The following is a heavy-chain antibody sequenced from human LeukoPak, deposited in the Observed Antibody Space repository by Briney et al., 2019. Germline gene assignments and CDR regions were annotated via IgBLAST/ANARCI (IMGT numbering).Heavy chain of an antibody. Sequence: ASETLSLTCTVSGGSISSYYWSWIRQPPGKGLEWIGYIYYSGSTNYNPSLKSRVTISVDTSKNQFSLKLSSVTAADTAVYYCARRDYFDSPFDYWGQGTLVTVSS. CDR2: IYYSGST. CDR1: GGSISSYY. D-gene: IGHD3-22*01. V-gene: IGHV4-59*08. CDR3: ARRDYFDSPFDY. J-gene: IGHJ4*02.